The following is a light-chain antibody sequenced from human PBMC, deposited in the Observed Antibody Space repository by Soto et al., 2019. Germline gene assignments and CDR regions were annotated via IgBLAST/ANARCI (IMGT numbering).Light chain of an antibody. CDR3: MQALQTPLT. Sequence: DIVMPQSPLSLPVTPGEPASISCRSSQSLLHSNGYNYLDWYLQKPGQSPQLLIYLGSNRASGVPDRFSGSGSGTDFTLKISRVEAEDVGVYYCMQALQTPLTFGGRTKVEIK. CDR1: QSLLHSNGYNY. J-gene: IGKJ4*01. CDR2: LGS. V-gene: IGKV2-28*01.